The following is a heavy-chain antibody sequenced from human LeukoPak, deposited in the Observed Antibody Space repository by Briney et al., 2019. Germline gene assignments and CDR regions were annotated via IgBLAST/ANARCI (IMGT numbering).Heavy chain of an antibody. CDR2: ISSSGSTI. CDR3: ARGLEVRGVISYYFDY. V-gene: IGHV3-48*03. Sequence: GGSLRLSCVASGFTFSNYEMNWVRQAPGKGLEWVSYISSSGSTIYYADSVKGRFTVSRDNAKNSLYLQMNSLRAGDTAVYYCARGLEVRGVISYYFDYWGQGTLVAVSS. D-gene: IGHD3-10*01. J-gene: IGHJ4*02. CDR1: GFTFSNYE.